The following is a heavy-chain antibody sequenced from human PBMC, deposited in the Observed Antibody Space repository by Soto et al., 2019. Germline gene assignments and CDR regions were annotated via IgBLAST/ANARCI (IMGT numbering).Heavy chain of an antibody. J-gene: IGHJ4*02. D-gene: IGHD5-18*01. CDR3: ARDREGDRAREYFRY. V-gene: IGHV3-33*01. CDR2: IWYDGRNT. Sequence: QVQLVESGGGVVQPGKSLRLSCAASGFTFSSYGMHWVRQAPGKGLEWVAVIWYDGRNTNYAYSVKGRFTISRDNSKNALCLQMNSLRGEDTAEYYYARDREGDRAREYFRYWGQGTLVTVSS. CDR1: GFTFSSYG.